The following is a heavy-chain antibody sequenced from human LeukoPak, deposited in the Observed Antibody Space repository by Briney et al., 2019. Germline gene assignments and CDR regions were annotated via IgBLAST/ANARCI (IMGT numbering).Heavy chain of an antibody. CDR2: ISSSGDTI. CDR1: GFTFSSCE. Sequence: GGSLRLSCAASGFTFSSCEMNWVRQAPGKGLEWVSYISSSGDTIHYADSVKGRFTISRDNAKNSLYLQMNSLRAEDTAVYYCAREGTGRYYYYYYVDVWGKGTTVTVSS. V-gene: IGHV3-48*03. J-gene: IGHJ6*03. D-gene: IGHD1-1*01. CDR3: AREGTGRYYYYYYVDV.